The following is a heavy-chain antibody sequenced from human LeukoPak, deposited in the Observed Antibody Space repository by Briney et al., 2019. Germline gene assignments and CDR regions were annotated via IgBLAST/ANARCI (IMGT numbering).Heavy chain of an antibody. CDR2: IYYSGST. CDR3: ARGRYTFDY. V-gene: IGHV4-59*01. Sequence: SETLSLTCTVSGGSISGYYWTWIRQPPGKGLEYIGYIYYSGSTDHNPSLKSRVTISVDTSKNQFSLKLSSVTAADTAVYYCARGRYTFDYWGQGTLVTVSS. J-gene: IGHJ4*02. CDR1: GGSISGYY. D-gene: IGHD1-1*01.